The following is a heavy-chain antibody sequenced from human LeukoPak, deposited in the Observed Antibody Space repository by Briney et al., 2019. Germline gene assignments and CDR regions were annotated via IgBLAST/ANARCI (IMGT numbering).Heavy chain of an antibody. CDR3: AKDYYGSGSYTSGLDY. J-gene: IGHJ4*02. V-gene: IGHV3-30-3*02. Sequence: PGGSLRLSCAASGFTFSSYAMHWVRQAPGKGLEWVAVISYDGSNKYYADSVKGRFTISRDNSKNTLYLQMNSLRAEDTAVYYCAKDYYGSGSYTSGLDYWGQGTLVTVSS. CDR2: ISYDGSNK. CDR1: GFTFSSYA. D-gene: IGHD3-10*01.